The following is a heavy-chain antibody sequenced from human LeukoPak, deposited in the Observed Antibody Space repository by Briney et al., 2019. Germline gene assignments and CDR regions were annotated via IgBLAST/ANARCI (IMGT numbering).Heavy chain of an antibody. CDR3: ARSGSYFNWFDP. CDR1: GDSFSDYY. V-gene: IGHV4-59*01. D-gene: IGHD1-26*01. J-gene: IGHJ5*02. CDR2: IYYSGSSP. Sequence: SETLSLTCTVSGDSFSDYYWGWFRQPPGKGLEWIGYIYYSGSSPNYSPSLKSRVTISVDTSKNQFSLKLSSVTAADTAVYYCARSGSYFNWFDPWGQGTLVTVSS.